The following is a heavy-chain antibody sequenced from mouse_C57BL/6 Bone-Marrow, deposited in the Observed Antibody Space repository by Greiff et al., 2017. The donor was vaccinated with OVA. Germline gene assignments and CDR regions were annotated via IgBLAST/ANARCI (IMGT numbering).Heavy chain of an antibody. V-gene: IGHV8-12*01. CDR3: ARREDYGDAMDY. CDR1: GFSLSTSGMG. D-gene: IGHD1-1*01. CDR2: IYWDDDK. J-gene: IGHJ4*01. Sequence: QVTLKESGPGILQSSQTLSLTCSFSGFSLSTSGMGVSWIRQPSGKGLEWLAHIYWDDDKRYNPSLKSRLTISKDTSRNQVFLKITSVDTADTATYYCARREDYGDAMDYWGQGTSVTVSS.